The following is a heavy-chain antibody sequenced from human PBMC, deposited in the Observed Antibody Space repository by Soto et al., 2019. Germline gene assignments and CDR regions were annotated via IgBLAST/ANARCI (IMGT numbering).Heavy chain of an antibody. D-gene: IGHD3-10*01. J-gene: IGHJ4*02. CDR3: ARDNRGSFDY. Sequence: QVQLVESGGGVVQPGRSLRLSCAASGFTFSSYGMHWVRQAPGKGLEWVAVIWYDGSNKYYADSVKGRFTISRDNSKNTLYLQMNSRRAEDTAVYYCARDNRGSFDYWGQGTLVTVSS. V-gene: IGHV3-33*01. CDR1: GFTFSSYG. CDR2: IWYDGSNK.